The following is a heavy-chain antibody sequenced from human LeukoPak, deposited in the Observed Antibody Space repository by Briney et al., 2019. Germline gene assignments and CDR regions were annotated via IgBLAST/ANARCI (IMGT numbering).Heavy chain of an antibody. CDR3: ARDYSYGSGYLY. CDR1: GFTFSSYE. V-gene: IGHV3-21*01. J-gene: IGHJ4*02. Sequence: PGGSLRLSCAASGFTFSSYEMNWVRQAPGKGLEWVSSITTSTSYIYYADSVKGRFTISRDNAKNSLYLQMNSLRAEDTAVYYCARDYSYGSGYLYWGQGTLVTVSS. CDR2: ITTSTSYI. D-gene: IGHD3-3*01.